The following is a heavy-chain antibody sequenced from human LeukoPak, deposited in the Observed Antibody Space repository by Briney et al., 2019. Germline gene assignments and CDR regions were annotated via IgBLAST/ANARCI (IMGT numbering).Heavy chain of an antibody. CDR1: GFTFSSYG. V-gene: IGHV3-30*02. D-gene: IGHD4-17*01. J-gene: IGHJ3*02. CDR3: ARDLRMDYGDYVKAAFDI. CDR2: IRYDGSNK. Sequence: GGSLRLSCAASGFTFSSYGMHWVRQAPGKGLEWVAFIRYDGSNKYYADSVKGRFTISRDNSKNTLYLQMNSLRAEDTAVYYCARDLRMDYGDYVKAAFDIWGQGTMVTVSS.